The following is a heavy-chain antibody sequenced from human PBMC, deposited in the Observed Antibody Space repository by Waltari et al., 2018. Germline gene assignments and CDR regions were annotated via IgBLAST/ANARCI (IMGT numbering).Heavy chain of an antibody. CDR2: IYYSGST. V-gene: IGHV4-59*01. Sequence: QVQLQESGPGLVKPSETLSLPCTVSGGSISIYYWSWIRQPPGKGLEWIGYIYYSGSTNYNPSLKSRVTISVDTSKNQFSLKLSSVTAADTAVYYYAREVPGRASIDYWGQGTLVTVSS. J-gene: IGHJ4*02. CDR1: GGSISIYY. CDR3: AREVPGRASIDY. D-gene: IGHD2-21*01.